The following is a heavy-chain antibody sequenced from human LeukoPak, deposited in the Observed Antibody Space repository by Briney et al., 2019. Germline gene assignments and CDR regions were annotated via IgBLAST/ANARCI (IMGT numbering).Heavy chain of an antibody. J-gene: IGHJ4*02. D-gene: IGHD3-9*01. CDR1: GFSLLNYN. Sequence: GGSLRLSCAASGFSLLNYNMNWVRQAPGKGLEWVSSISSTSSHIYYAHSVKGRFTISRDNAKNSLYLQMNSLRAEDTAVYYCARAPYDILTGYSPYYFESWGQGTLVTVSS. CDR3: ARAPYDILTGYSPYYFES. V-gene: IGHV3-21*06. CDR2: ISSTSSHI.